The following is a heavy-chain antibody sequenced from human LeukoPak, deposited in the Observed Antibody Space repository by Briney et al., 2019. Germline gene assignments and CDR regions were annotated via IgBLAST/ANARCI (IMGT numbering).Heavy chain of an antibody. CDR3: ARARPATVVTPTYFDY. CDR1: GFTFSDYY. J-gene: IGHJ4*02. D-gene: IGHD4-23*01. CDR2: ISSSSSYT. Sequence: PGGSLRLSCAASGFTFSDYYMSWIRQAPGKGLEWVSYISSSSSYTNYADSVKGRFTISRDNAKNSLYLQMNSLRDEDTAVYYCARARPATVVTPTYFDYWGQGTLVTVSS. V-gene: IGHV3-11*06.